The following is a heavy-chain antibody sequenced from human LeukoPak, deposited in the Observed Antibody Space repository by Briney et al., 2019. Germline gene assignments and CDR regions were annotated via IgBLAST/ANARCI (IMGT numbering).Heavy chain of an antibody. CDR3: ARSGYYMINYYYYYMDV. J-gene: IGHJ6*03. CDR1: GYTFTSYD. V-gene: IGHV1-8*01. D-gene: IGHD5-12*01. CDR2: MNPNSGNT. Sequence: GASVTVSCKASGYTFTSYDINWVRQAPGQGLEWMGWMNPNSGNTGYAQKFQGRVTMTRNTSISTAYMELSSLRSEDTAVYYCARSGYYMINYYYYYMDVWGKGTTVTVSS.